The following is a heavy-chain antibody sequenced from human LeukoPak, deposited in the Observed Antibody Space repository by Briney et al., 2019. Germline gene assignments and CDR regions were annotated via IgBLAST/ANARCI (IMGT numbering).Heavy chain of an antibody. CDR2: MDPNSGNT. CDR1: GYTFTSYD. D-gene: IGHD2-15*01. V-gene: IGHV1-8*01. CDR3: ARGRVFGGPGGY. Sequence: ASVKVSCKASGYTFTSYDINWVRQATGQGLEWMGWMDPNSGNTAYAQEFQGRVTMSRNTSISTAYMELSSLRSQDTAVYYCARGRVFGGPGGYWGQGTLVTVSS. J-gene: IGHJ4*02.